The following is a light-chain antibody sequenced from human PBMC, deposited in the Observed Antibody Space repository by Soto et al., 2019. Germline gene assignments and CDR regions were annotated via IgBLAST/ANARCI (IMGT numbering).Light chain of an antibody. CDR1: QGISNW. J-gene: IGKJ4*01. Sequence: DFQMTQSPSTLSASIGDRVTITCRASQGISNWLAWYQLKPGKAPKLLLYAASSLQSGVPSRFRGSGSGTEFTLTINSLQSDDFATYFCQSYNTYSVTFGGGTKVEIK. CDR2: AAS. CDR3: QSYNTYSVT. V-gene: IGKV1-5*01.